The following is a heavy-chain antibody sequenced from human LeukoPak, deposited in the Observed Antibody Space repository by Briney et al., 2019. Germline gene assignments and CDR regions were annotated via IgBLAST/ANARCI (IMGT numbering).Heavy chain of an antibody. CDR3: ARGWNYAFRFDY. CDR2: IKQDGSEK. D-gene: IGHD1-7*01. J-gene: IGHJ4*02. Sequence: GGSLRLSCAASGFSFSDYWMTWVRQAPGKGLEWVAHIKQDGSEKYYVDSIKDRFTISRDNAKNLVYLQMNSLRAEDTAVYYCARGWNYAFRFDYWGQGTLVTVSS. V-gene: IGHV3-7*01. CDR1: GFSFSDYW.